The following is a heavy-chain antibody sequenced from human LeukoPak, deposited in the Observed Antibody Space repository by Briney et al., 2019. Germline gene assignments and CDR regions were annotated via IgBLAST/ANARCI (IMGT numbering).Heavy chain of an antibody. J-gene: IGHJ4*02. CDR2: INSDGSST. CDR3: ARVRYYYDSSGLIDY. Sequence: SGGSLRLSCAASGFTFSSYAMSWVRQAPGKGLVWVSRINSDGSSTSYADSVKGRFTISRDNAKNTLYLQMNSLRAEDTAVYYCARVRYYYDSSGLIDYWGQGTLVTVSS. CDR1: GFTFSSYA. V-gene: IGHV3-74*01. D-gene: IGHD3-22*01.